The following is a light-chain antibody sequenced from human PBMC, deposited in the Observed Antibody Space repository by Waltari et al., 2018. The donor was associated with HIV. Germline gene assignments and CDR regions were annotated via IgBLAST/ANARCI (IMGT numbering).Light chain of an antibody. J-gene: IGKJ4*01. CDR1: QSVLYSSNKQNY. V-gene: IGKV4-1*01. CDR2: WAS. Sequence: IMMKQPPDSLSVSLIYRATIIFESCQSVLYSSNKQNYLTWYQQKPGQPPKLVMYWASSRKAGVPDRLSGSGSVTDFALTISSMQAEDVAVYYCQQFYSSPPPLGGGSKVEIK. CDR3: QQFYSSPPP.